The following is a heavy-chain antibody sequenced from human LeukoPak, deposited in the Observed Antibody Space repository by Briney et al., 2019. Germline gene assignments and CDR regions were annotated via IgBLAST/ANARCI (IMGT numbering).Heavy chain of an antibody. D-gene: IGHD3/OR15-3a*01. CDR3: ARRRDFIDY. CDR1: GFTFSDSA. J-gene: IGHJ4*02. V-gene: IGHV3-11*01. Sequence: PGGSLKLSCAASGFTFSDSAMHWVRQASGKGLEWVSYSSSSGSTIYYADSVKGRFAISRDNAKNSLYLQMNSLRAEDTAVYYCARRRDFIDYWGQGTLVTVSS. CDR2: SSSSGSTI.